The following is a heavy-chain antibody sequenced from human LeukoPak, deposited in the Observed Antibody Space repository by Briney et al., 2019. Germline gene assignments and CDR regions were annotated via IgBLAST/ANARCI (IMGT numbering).Heavy chain of an antibody. CDR2: IYSSGTT. D-gene: IGHD3/OR15-3a*01. J-gene: IGHJ4*02. CDR3: GRRPAVDGPIDN. Sequence: SETLSLTCVVSGGSLHRSFWTWVRQPPGKGPEWIGRIYSSGTTDYSPSLKSRLTISIDTSKNQFSLRLASVTAADTAVYYCGRRPAVDGPIDNWGQGILVAVSS. CDR1: GGSLHRSF. V-gene: IGHV4-59*01.